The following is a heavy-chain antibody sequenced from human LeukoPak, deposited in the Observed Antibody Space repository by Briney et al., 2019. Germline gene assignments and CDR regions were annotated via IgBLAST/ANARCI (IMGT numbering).Heavy chain of an antibody. CDR2: IYSGGST. Sequence: GGSLRLFCTVSGFTVSSDSMSWVRQAPGKGLEWVSFIYSGGSTHYSDSVKGRFTISRDNSKNTLYLQMNSLRAEDTAVYYCAKEGLNIATRDFFDSWGQGTLVTVSS. CDR1: GFTVSSDS. CDR3: AKEGLNIATRDFFDS. J-gene: IGHJ4*02. D-gene: IGHD6-6*01. V-gene: IGHV3-53*01.